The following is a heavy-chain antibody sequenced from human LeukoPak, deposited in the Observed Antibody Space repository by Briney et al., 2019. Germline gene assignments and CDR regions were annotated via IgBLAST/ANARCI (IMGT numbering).Heavy chain of an antibody. CDR2: INPSGGST. CDR1: GYTFTSYY. Sequence: GASVKVSCKASGYTFTSYYMHWVRQAPGQGLEWMGIINPSGGSTSYAQKFQGRVTITRDTSASTAYMELSSLRSEDMAVYYCARERDAFDIWGQGTMVTVSS. CDR3: ARERDAFDI. J-gene: IGHJ3*02. V-gene: IGHV1-46*01.